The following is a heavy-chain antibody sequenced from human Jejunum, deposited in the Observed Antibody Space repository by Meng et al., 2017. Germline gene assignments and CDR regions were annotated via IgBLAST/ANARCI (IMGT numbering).Heavy chain of an antibody. D-gene: IGHD4-23*01. V-gene: IGHV1-2*06. CDR1: GYTFTDYY. J-gene: IGHJ4*02. CDR2: INPISGAT. CDR3: ARGFGEDYNGNHVFDY. Sequence: QVELVQHGSDLKKPGASVKVYCKASGYTFTDYYIQRMRQAPGQGLEWMGRINPISGATNYAQRFQGRVAMTRDTSISTAYMELSRLGSADTAVYYCARGFGEDYNGNHVFDYWGQGTLVTVSS.